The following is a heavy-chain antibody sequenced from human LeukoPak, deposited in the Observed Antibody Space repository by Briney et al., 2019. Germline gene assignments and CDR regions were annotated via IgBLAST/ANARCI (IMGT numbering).Heavy chain of an antibody. Sequence: PSETLSLTCAVYGGSFSNYYWSWIRQSPGKGPEWIGEINQSGSTYYSPSLKSRITISIHTSKNQFSLTLRSVTAADTAMYYCARRPDFWSGLYYYYYYMDVWGKGTTVTVSS. V-gene: IGHV4-34*01. CDR2: INQSGST. J-gene: IGHJ6*03. D-gene: IGHD3-3*01. CDR3: ARRPDFWSGLYYYYYYMDV. CDR1: GGSFSNYY.